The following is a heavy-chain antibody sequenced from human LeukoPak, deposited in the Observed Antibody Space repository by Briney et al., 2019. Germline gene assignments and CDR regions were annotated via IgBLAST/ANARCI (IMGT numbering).Heavy chain of an antibody. J-gene: IGHJ6*03. Sequence: SETLSLICAVYGGSLGGYYWSWLRQPPGKGLEWIGEINHSGSTNYSPSLKRRVTISVDTSKNQFSLNLSSVTAADTAVYYCASGPLGYSYVRYYYYMDVWGKGTTVTISS. CDR1: GGSLGGYY. V-gene: IGHV4-34*01. CDR3: ASGPLGYSYVRYYYYMDV. CDR2: INHSGST. D-gene: IGHD5-18*01.